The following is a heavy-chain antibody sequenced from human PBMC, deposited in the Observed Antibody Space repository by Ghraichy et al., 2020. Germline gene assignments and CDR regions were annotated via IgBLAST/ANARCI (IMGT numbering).Heavy chain of an antibody. Sequence: TLSLTCTVSSGSISSSDYYWSWIRQHPGKGLEWIGYIYYSGDTYYNPSLKSRATISVDTSKNQFTLKLTSVTAADTAVYYCARSAPNNWFDPWGQGTLVSVSS. CDR2: IYYSGDT. CDR3: ARSAPNNWFDP. J-gene: IGHJ5*02. V-gene: IGHV4-31*03. CDR1: SGSISSSDYY.